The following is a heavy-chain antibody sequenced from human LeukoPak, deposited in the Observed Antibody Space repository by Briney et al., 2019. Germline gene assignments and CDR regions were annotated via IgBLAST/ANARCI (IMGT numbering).Heavy chain of an antibody. J-gene: IGHJ6*02. CDR1: GYTLTSFA. CDR3: ARDGKHIAVPGVRYPMDV. CDR2: LNAANGNS. D-gene: IGHD6-19*01. V-gene: IGHV1-3*01. Sequence: ASVKVSCKASGYTLTSFAMHWVRQAPGYRLEWMGRLNAANGNSQYSQKFQVRVTITSDASANTAYMELSSLRSEDTAVYYCARDGKHIAVPGVRYPMDVWGQGTTVTVS.